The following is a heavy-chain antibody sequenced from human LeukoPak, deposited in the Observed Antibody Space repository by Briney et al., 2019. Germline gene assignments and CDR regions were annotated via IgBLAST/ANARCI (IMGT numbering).Heavy chain of an antibody. CDR2: IKQDGSEK. CDR3: ARAGSGWFNYFFDY. Sequence: PGGSLRLSCAASGFTFSSYWMSWVRQAPGKGLEWVANIKQDGSEKYYVDSVKGRFTISRDNAKNSLYLQMNSLRAEDTALYYCARAGSGWFNYFFDYWGQGTLVTVSS. CDR1: GFTFSSYW. V-gene: IGHV3-7*03. J-gene: IGHJ4*02. D-gene: IGHD6-19*01.